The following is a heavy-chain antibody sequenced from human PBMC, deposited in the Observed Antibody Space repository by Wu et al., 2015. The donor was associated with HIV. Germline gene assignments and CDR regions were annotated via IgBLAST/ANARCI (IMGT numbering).Heavy chain of an antibody. V-gene: IGHV1-69*05. CDR3: ARPRIRYFDTGDHDAFDI. Sequence: QVQLVQSGAEVKKPGSSVKVSCKASGGTFSSYAISWVRQAPGQGLEWMGGIIPIFGTANYAQKFQGRVTITTDESTSTAYMELSSLRSEDTAVYYCARPRIRYFDTGDHDAFDIWGQGTMVTVSS. CDR1: GGTFSSYA. J-gene: IGHJ3*02. D-gene: IGHD3-9*01. CDR2: IIPIFGTA.